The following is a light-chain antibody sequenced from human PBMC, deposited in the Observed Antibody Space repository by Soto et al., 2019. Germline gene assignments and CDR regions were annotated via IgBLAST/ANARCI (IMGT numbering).Light chain of an antibody. CDR3: QQSSFTGYT. J-gene: IGKJ2*01. CDR2: AAS. V-gene: IGKV1-39*01. Sequence: DIQMTQSPSSLSASVGDRVNITCRASQNIRTSLNWYQQRPGKAPQLLIYAASSLQSGVSSRFSGSGSGTNFTLTVSSLQPEDFAIYYCQQSSFTGYTFGQGTKVDIK. CDR1: QNIRTS.